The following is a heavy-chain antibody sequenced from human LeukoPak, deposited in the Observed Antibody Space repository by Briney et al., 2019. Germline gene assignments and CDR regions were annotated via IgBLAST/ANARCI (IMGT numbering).Heavy chain of an antibody. CDR3: VRDLGGRSGH. CDR2: ISNDGTNN. Sequence: GGSLRLSCAASGFTFSNDTMHWVRQAPGKGLEWVAVISNDGTNNYYADSVKGRFTISRDNSKNTLYLQMNSLRAEDTAVYYCVRDLGGRSGHWGQGTLVTVSS. CDR1: GFTFSNDT. D-gene: IGHD1-26*01. J-gene: IGHJ4*02. V-gene: IGHV3-30-3*01.